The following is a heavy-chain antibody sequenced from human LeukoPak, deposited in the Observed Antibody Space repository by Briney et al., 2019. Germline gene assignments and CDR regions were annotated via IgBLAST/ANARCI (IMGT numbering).Heavy chain of an antibody. CDR1: GFTFSTYW. CDR2: LSPDGSNT. D-gene: IGHD6-19*01. Sequence: GGSLRLSCAASGFTFSTYWMYWVRHAPGRGLVWVSRLSPDGSNTNYADSVKGRFTISRDNAKNTLYLQMNSLGAEDTAVYYCARVHISGWYYDFWGQGTLVTVSS. J-gene: IGHJ4*02. V-gene: IGHV3-74*01. CDR3: ARVHISGWYYDF.